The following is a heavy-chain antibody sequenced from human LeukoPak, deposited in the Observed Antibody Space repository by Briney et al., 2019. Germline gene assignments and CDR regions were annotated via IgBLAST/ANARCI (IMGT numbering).Heavy chain of an antibody. CDR3: ACVYYYDSSGYPEYFQH. CDR1: RYTFTGYY. CDR2: ISAYNGNT. Sequence: ASVKVSCKASRYTFTGYYMHWVRQAPGQGLEWMGWISAYNGNTNYAQKLQGRVTMTTDTSTSTAYMELRSLRSDDTAVYYCACVYYYDSSGYPEYFQHWGQGTLVTVSS. J-gene: IGHJ1*01. D-gene: IGHD3-22*01. V-gene: IGHV1-18*04.